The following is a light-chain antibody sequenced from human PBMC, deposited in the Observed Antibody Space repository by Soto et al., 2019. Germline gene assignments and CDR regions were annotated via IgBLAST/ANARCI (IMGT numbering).Light chain of an antibody. CDR2: AAS. J-gene: IGKJ4*01. CDR3: LHDGKYPLT. CDR1: QGIRND. Sequence: AVQMTQSPSSLSASVGDRVTITCRASQGIRNDLGWYQQKPGKAPKLLIYAASSLQSGVPSRFSGSGSGTDFTFTISSLQPEDFATYFCLHDGKYPLTFGGGTRVEVK. V-gene: IGKV1-6*02.